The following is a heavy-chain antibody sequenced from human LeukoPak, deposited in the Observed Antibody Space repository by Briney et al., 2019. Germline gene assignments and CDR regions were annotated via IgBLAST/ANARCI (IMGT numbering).Heavy chain of an antibody. J-gene: IGHJ4*02. D-gene: IGHD6-19*01. CDR2: IYYSGST. V-gene: IGHV4-31*03. Sequence: PSETLSLTCTVSGGSISSGGYYWSWIRQHPGKGLEWIGYIYYSGSTNYNPSLKSRVTISVDTSKNQFSLKLSSVTAADTAVYYCARVGIAVAGTVFDYWGQGTLVTVSS. CDR3: ARVGIAVAGTVFDY. CDR1: GGSISSGGYY.